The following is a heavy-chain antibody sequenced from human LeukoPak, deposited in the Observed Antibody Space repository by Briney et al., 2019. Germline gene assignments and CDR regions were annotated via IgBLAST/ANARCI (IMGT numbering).Heavy chain of an antibody. CDR3: ARDLRSGDSSGYHMVVYGDY. D-gene: IGHD3-22*01. Sequence: ASVKVSCKASGYTFTSYYMHWVRQAPGQGLEWMGIINPSGGSTSYAQKFQGRVTMTRDTSTSTVYMELSSLRSEDTAVYYCARDLRSGDSSGYHMVVYGDYWGQGTLVTVSS. V-gene: IGHV1-46*01. CDR2: INPSGGST. J-gene: IGHJ4*02. CDR1: GYTFTSYY.